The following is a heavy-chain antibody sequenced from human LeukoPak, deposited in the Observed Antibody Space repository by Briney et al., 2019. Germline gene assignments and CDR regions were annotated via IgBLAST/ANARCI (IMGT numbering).Heavy chain of an antibody. CDR2: FIPILGTA. V-gene: IGHV1-69*10. D-gene: IGHD2-2*01. CDR1: GGTFSDYA. Sequence: GASVKVSCKASGGTFSDYALNWVRQAPGQGLEWMGVFIPILGTANSTQKFQDRVTITADISTNTVYMELSSLRSEDTAVYYCASQLHQLATQDAFDIWGQGTMVTVSS. J-gene: IGHJ3*02. CDR3: ASQLHQLATQDAFDI.